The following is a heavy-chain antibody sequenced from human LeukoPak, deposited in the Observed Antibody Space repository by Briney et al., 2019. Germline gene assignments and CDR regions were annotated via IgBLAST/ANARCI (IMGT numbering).Heavy chain of an antibody. CDR3: ARMCSGSSCPFDR. D-gene: IGHD2-2*01. V-gene: IGHV4-38-2*02. J-gene: IGHJ4*02. CDR2: IYHRGGT. CDR1: DYSISSGYY. Sequence: SETLSLTCTVSDYSISSGYYWGWIRQPPGKGREWIGNIYHRGGTNYNPSLESRVTISVDTSKNHFSLKLSSVTAADTAVYYCARMCSGSSCPFDRWGQGTLVTVSS.